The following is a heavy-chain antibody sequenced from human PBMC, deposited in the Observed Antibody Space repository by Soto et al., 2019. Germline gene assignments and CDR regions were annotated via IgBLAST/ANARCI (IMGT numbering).Heavy chain of an antibody. CDR1: GFTFSSYS. Sequence: GGSLRLSCAASGFTFSSYSMNWVRQAPGKGLEWVSYISSSSSTIYYADSVKGRFTISRDNAKNSLYLQMNSLRDEDTAVYCGARGLMWQQLCFDYWGQGTLVTVSS. D-gene: IGHD6-13*01. J-gene: IGHJ4*02. V-gene: IGHV3-48*02. CDR3: ARGLMWQQLCFDY. CDR2: ISSSSSTI.